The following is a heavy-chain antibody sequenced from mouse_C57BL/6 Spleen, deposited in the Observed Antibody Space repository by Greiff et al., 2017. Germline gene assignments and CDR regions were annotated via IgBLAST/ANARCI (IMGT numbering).Heavy chain of an antibody. V-gene: IGHV1-50*01. CDR1: GYTFTSYW. J-gene: IGHJ1*03. CDR3: ARGAYGNYRYFDV. CDR2: IDPSDSYT. D-gene: IGHD2-1*01. Sequence: QVQLQQPGAELVKPGASVKLSCKASGYTFTSYWMQWVKQRPGQGLEWIGEIDPSDSYTNYNQKFKGKATLTVDTSSSTAYMQLSRLTSEDSAVYYCARGAYGNYRYFDVWGTGTTVTVSS.